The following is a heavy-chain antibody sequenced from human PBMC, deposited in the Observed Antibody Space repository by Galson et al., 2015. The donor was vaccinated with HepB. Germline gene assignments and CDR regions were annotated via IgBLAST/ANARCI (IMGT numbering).Heavy chain of an antibody. V-gene: IGHV3-23*01. CDR1: GFTFSSYA. CDR3: AKDMTPNFDWLLISDFDP. J-gene: IGHJ5*02. CDR2: ISGSGGST. D-gene: IGHD3-9*01. Sequence: SLRLSCAASGFTFSSYAMSWVRQAPGKGLEWVSAISGSGGSTYYADSVKGRFTISRDNSKNTLYPQMNSLRAEDTAVYYCAKDMTPNFDWLLISDFDPWGQGTLVTVSS.